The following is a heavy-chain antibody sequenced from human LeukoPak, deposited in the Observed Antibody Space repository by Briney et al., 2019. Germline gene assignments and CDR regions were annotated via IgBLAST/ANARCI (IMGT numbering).Heavy chain of an antibody. CDR1: GFTFSSYG. D-gene: IGHD6-19*01. V-gene: IGHV3-21*01. Sequence: GGSLRLSCAASGFTFSSYGMNWVRQAPGKGLEWVSSISSSSSYIYYADSVKGRFTISRDNAKNSLYLQMNSLRAEDTAVYYCARLSDSSGWHGAFGIWGQGTMVTVSS. CDR2: ISSSSSYI. CDR3: ARLSDSSGWHGAFGI. J-gene: IGHJ3*02.